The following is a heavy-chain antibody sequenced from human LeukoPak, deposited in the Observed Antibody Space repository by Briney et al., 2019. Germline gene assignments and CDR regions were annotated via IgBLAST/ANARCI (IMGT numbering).Heavy chain of an antibody. V-gene: IGHV3-49*03. J-gene: IGHJ4*02. CDR3: TWAYSYGGLYFDY. D-gene: IGHD5-18*01. CDR1: GFTFGDYA. Sequence: PGGSLRLSCTASGFTFGDYAMSWFRQAPGKGLEWVGFIRSKAYGGTTEYAASVKGRFTISRDDSKSIAYLQMNSLKTEDTAVYYCTWAYSYGGLYFDYWGQGTLVTVSS. CDR2: IRSKAYGGTT.